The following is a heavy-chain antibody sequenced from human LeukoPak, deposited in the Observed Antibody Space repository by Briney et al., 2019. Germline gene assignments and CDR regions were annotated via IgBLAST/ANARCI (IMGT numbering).Heavy chain of an antibody. J-gene: IGHJ4*02. D-gene: IGHD1-1*01. CDR2: INPNSGGT. Sequence: ASVKVSCKXSGYTFTDYYIXXXXQAPGQGXXWMGWINPNSGGTNYAQNFQGRVTMTGDTSTSTAYMELSRLRSDDTAVYYCARGNGVAATGNYWGQGTLVTVSS. V-gene: IGHV1-2*02. CDR1: GYTFTDYY. CDR3: ARGNGVAATGNY.